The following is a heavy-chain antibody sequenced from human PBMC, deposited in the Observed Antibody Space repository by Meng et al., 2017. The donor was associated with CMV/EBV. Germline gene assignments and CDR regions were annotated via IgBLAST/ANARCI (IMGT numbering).Heavy chain of an antibody. D-gene: IGHD3-3*01. CDR1: GGSISSSSYY. Sequence: GSLSLTCTVSGGSISSSSYYWGWIRQPPGKGLEWIGEINHSGSTNYNPSLKSRVTISVDTSKNQFSLKLSSVTAADTAVYYCAGASFWSGYYDYWGQGTLVTVSS. CDR2: INHSGST. J-gene: IGHJ4*02. V-gene: IGHV4-39*07. CDR3: AGASFWSGYYDY.